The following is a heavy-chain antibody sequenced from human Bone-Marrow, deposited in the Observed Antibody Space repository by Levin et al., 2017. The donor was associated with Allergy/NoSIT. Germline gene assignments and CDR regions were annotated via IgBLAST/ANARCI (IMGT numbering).Heavy chain of an antibody. Sequence: GGSLRLSCKTSGYNFRVYWIAWVRQMPGKGLEWMGSIYAGDSDAKYNPSFQGRVSLSVDKSINTAYLQWNSLKASDTAMYYCGRLSGGISAAGDYFDYWGQGTLVTVSS. CDR3: GRLSGGISAAGDYFDY. J-gene: IGHJ4*02. CDR1: GYNFRVYW. D-gene: IGHD6-19*01. V-gene: IGHV5-51*01. CDR2: IYAGDSDA.